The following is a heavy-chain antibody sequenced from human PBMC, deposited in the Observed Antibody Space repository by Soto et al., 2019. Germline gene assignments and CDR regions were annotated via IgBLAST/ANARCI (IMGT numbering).Heavy chain of an antibody. CDR2: IIPIFGTA. CDR1: GGTFSSYA. J-gene: IGHJ6*02. CDR3: ARGSSEYYDAEGVNRYYGMDV. Sequence: GASVKVSCKASGGTFSSYAISWVRQAPGQGLEWMGGIIPIFGTANYAQKFQGRVTITADESTSTAYMELSSLRSEDTAVYYCARGSSEYYDAEGVNRYYGMDVWGQGTTVTVSS. D-gene: IGHD3-3*01. V-gene: IGHV1-69*13.